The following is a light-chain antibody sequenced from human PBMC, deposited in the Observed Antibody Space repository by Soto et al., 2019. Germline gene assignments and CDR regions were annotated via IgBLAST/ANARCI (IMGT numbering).Light chain of an antibody. V-gene: IGLV2-18*01. Sequence: QSAPTQPPSVSGSPGQSVTISCTGTSSDVGSYNRVSWYQQPPGTAPKLTIYEVSSRPSGVPDRFSGSKSGNTASLTISGLQAEDEADYRCSLHTGSSTVLFGGGTKVTVL. CDR1: SSDVGSYNR. CDR2: EVS. CDR3: SLHTGSSTVL. J-gene: IGLJ2*01.